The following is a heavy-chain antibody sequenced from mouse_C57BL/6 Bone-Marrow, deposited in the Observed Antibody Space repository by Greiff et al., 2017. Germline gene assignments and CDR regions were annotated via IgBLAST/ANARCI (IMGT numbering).Heavy chain of an antibody. D-gene: IGHD6-5*01. CDR1: GFTFSSYG. Sequence: EVKLMESGGDLVKPGGSLKLSCAASGFTFSSYGVSCVRQTPDTKLEWVATISSGGSYTYYPDTVKGRFPISRDNAKNTEYLQMSSLKSEDTAMYYCARPKRCNYFDYWGKGTTLTVSS. CDR3: ARPKRCNYFDY. V-gene: IGHV5-6*01. CDR2: ISSGGSYT. J-gene: IGHJ2*01.